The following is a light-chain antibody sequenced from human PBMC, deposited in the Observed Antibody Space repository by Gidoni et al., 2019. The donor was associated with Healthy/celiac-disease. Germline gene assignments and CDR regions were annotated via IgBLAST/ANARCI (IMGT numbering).Light chain of an antibody. CDR2: LGS. CDR3: MQALKTPKIT. J-gene: IGKJ5*01. Sequence: DSSRSKSPLSLSATPGAPASISGRSSQSLLHSNGYNYLEWYLQKPGQSPQLLIYLGSNRASGVPERFSGSGSGTDFTLKISRVEAEDVGVYYCMQALKTPKITFGQGTRLEIK. V-gene: IGKV2-28*01. CDR1: QSLLHSNGYNY.